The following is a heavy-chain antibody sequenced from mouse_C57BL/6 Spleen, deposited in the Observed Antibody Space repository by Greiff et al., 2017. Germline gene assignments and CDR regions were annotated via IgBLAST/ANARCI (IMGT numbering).Heavy chain of an antibody. CDR1: GYTFTSYW. V-gene: IGHV1-55*01. Sequence: QVQLQQPGAELVKPGASVKMSCKASGYTFTSYWITWVKQRPGQGLEWIGDIYPGSGSTNYNEKFKSKATLTVDTSSSTAYMQLSSLTSEDSAVYCCARYLPYYGSSIDYWGQGTTLTVSS. D-gene: IGHD1-1*01. CDR3: ARYLPYYGSSIDY. CDR2: IYPGSGST. J-gene: IGHJ2*01.